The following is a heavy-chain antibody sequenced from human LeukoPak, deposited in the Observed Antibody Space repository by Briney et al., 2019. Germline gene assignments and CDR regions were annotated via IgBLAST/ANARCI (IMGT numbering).Heavy chain of an antibody. J-gene: IGHJ4*02. D-gene: IGHD2-2*01. CDR1: GFTFSSYS. CDR2: ISSSSSYI. CDR3: ASDCSSTSCSNFAY. Sequence: PGGSLRLSCAASGFTFSSYSMNWVRQAPGKGLEWVSSISSSSSYIYYADSVKGRFTISRDNAKNSLYLQMNSLRAEDTAVYYCASDCSSTSCSNFAYWGQGTLVTVSS. V-gene: IGHV3-21*01.